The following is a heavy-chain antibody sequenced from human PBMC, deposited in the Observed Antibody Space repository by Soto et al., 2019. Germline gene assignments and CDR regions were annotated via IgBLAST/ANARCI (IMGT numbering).Heavy chain of an antibody. J-gene: IGHJ6*02. CDR3: AQPRYSCYVQPFGMDV. CDR1: GFTFSSYE. D-gene: IGHD5-12*01. CDR2: ISSSGSTI. V-gene: IGHV3-48*03. Sequence: GGSLRLSCAASGFTFSSYEMNWVRQAPGKGLEWVSYISSSGSTIYYADSVKGRFTISRDNAKNSLYLQMNSLRAEHTAVYYCAQPRYSCYVQPFGMDVWGQGTTVTVSS.